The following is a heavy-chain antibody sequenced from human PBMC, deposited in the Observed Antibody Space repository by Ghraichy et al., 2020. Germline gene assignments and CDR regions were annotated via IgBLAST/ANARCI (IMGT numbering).Heavy chain of an antibody. CDR1: GFTFSNYA. J-gene: IGHJ4*02. CDR3: AKDECKSGTYYFDH. CDR2: ISGSGDRT. Sequence: GGSLRLSCAASGFTFSNYALSWVRQAPGKGLEWVSVISGSGDRTYHADSVKGRFTISRDNSKNTLYLQMNSLRAEDTAIYYCAKDECKSGTYYFDHWGQGTLVTVSS. V-gene: IGHV3-23*01.